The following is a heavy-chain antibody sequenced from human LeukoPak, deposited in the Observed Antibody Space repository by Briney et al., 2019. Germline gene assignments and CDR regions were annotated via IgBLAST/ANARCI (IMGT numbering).Heavy chain of an antibody. D-gene: IGHD4-11*01. V-gene: IGHV1-24*01. Sequence: ASVKVSCKVSGYTLTELSMHWVRQAPGKGLEWMGGSDPEDGETIYAQKFQGRVTMTEDTSTDTAYMELSSLRSEDTAVYYCATVSSHATVTTPYFDYWGQGTLVTVSS. CDR3: ATVSSHATVTTPYFDY. J-gene: IGHJ4*02. CDR2: SDPEDGET. CDR1: GYTLTELS.